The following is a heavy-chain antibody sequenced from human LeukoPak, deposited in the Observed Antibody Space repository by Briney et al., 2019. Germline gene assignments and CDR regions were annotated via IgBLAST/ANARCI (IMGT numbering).Heavy chain of an antibody. V-gene: IGHV3-23*01. CDR3: AKGDLIVVVIPNDAFDI. J-gene: IGHJ3*02. CDR2: ISGSGGST. CDR1: GFTFGDYA. D-gene: IGHD3-22*01. Sequence: PGGSLRLSCTASGFTFGDYAMSWVRQAPGKGLELVSAISGSGGSTYYADSVKGRFTISRDNSKNTLYLQMNSLRAEDTAVYYCAKGDLIVVVIPNDAFDIWGQGTMVTVSS.